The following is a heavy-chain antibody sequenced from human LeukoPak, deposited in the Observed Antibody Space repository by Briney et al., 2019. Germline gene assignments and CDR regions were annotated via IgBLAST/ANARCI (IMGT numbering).Heavy chain of an antibody. CDR3: ARVRTTIFGVVLPFDP. V-gene: IGHV4-34*01. CDR2: INHSGST. D-gene: IGHD3-3*01. Sequence: SETLSLTCAVSGGSISSGGYSWSWIRQPPGKGLEWIGEINHSGSTNYNPSLKSRVTISVDTSKNQFSLKLSSVTAADTAVYYCARVRTTIFGVVLPFDPWGQGTLVTVSS. J-gene: IGHJ5*02. CDR1: GGSISSGGYS.